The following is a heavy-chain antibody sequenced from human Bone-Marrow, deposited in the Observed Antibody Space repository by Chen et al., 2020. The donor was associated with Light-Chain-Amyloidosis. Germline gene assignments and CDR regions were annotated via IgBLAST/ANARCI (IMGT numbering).Heavy chain of an antibody. V-gene: IGHV5-51*01. D-gene: IGHD5-12*01. CDR3: ARRRDGYNFDY. J-gene: IGHJ4*02. Sequence: EVQLEQSGPEVKKPGESLKISCKGSGYTFPNYWIGWVRQMPGKGLEWMGVIYPDDSDARYSPSFEGQVTISADKSIPTPSLHWRSLKASDTAMYYCARRRDGYNFDYWAQGTLVTVSS. CDR2: IYPDDSDA. CDR1: GYTFPNYW.